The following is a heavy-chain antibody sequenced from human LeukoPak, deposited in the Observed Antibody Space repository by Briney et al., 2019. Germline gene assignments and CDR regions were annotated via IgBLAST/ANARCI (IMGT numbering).Heavy chain of an antibody. J-gene: IGHJ3*02. CDR1: GFTFSSYS. CDR3: AKEDPRRAFDI. Sequence: GGSLRLSCAASGFTFSSYSMNWVRQAPGKGLEWVSSISSSSSYIYYADSVKGRFTISRDNAKNSLYLQMNSLRAEDTAVYYCAKEDPRRAFDIWGQGTMVTVSS. CDR2: ISSSSSYI. V-gene: IGHV3-21*01.